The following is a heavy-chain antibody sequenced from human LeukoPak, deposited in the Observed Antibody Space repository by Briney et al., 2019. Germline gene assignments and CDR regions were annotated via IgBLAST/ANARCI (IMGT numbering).Heavy chain of an antibody. J-gene: IGHJ4*02. CDR3: AGISMTTVTYAFDY. V-gene: IGHV4-34*01. CDR2: INHSEST. D-gene: IGHD4-17*01. Sequence: SETLSLTCAVYGGSFSGYYWSWIRQPPGKGLEWIGEINHSESTNYNPSLKSRVTVSVDTSKNQFSLKLTSVTAADTAVYYCAGISMTTVTYAFDYWGQGTLVTVSS. CDR1: GGSFSGYY.